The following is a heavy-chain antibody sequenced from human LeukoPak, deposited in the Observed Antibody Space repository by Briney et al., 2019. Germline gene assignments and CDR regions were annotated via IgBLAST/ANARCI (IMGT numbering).Heavy chain of an antibody. CDR1: GFTFSSYG. Sequence: GGSLRLSCAASGFTFSSYGLNWIRQAPGKGLEWVSAISGSAGTTYYADSVKGRFTISRDNSKNTLYLQMNSLRAEDTAVYYCAKVDRDGYNFDAFDIWGQGTMVTVSS. D-gene: IGHD5-24*01. V-gene: IGHV3-23*01. CDR3: AKVDRDGYNFDAFDI. J-gene: IGHJ3*02. CDR2: ISGSAGTT.